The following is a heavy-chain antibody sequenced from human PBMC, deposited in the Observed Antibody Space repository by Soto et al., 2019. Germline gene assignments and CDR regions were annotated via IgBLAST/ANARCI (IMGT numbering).Heavy chain of an antibody. CDR2: VHHSGSI. Sequence: SETLSLTCTVSGGSTSSFYWSWIRQSPGKGLEWIAYVHHSGSIAYNPSLKSRAAISIDTSKNQFSLKLSSVTAADTGVYYCARGYDWFDPWGQGTLVTVSS. J-gene: IGHJ5*02. D-gene: IGHD1-1*01. CDR3: ARGYDWFDP. CDR1: GGSTSSFY. V-gene: IGHV4-59*01.